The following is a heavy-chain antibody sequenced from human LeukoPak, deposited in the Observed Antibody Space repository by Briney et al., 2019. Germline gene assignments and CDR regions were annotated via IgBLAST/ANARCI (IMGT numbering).Heavy chain of an antibody. CDR1: GYTFTSYY. CDR2: INPSGGST. J-gene: IGHJ4*02. Sequence: GASVTVSFKASGYTFTSYYMHWVRQAPGQGLEWMGIINPSGGSTSYAQKFQGRVTMTRDTSTSTVYMELSSLRSEDTAVYYCARDGPRIAALGEDFDYWGQGTLVTVSS. CDR3: ARDGPRIAALGEDFDY. V-gene: IGHV1-46*01. D-gene: IGHD6-6*01.